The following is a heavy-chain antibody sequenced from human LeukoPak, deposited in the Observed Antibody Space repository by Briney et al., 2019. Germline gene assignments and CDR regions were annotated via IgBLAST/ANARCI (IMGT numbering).Heavy chain of an antibody. J-gene: IGHJ4*02. CDR2: IYPGVSDT. V-gene: IGHV5-51*01. Sequence: GESLKISCKGSGYSFSNDWIGWVRQMPGKGLEWMGIIYPGVSDTRYSPSFEGQVTISADKSISTAYLQWSSLKASDTAMYYCARQTRDGSGSRGYSFDFWGLGTLVTVSS. D-gene: IGHD3-10*01. CDR3: ARQTRDGSGSRGYSFDF. CDR1: GYSFSNDW.